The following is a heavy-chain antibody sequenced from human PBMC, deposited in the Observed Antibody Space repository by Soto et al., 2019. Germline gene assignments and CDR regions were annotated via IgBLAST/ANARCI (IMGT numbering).Heavy chain of an antibody. J-gene: IGHJ6*02. Sequence: PGGSLRLSCAASGFTFSSFAMHWVRQAPGRGLEWVSCITGRDTFYADSVKGRFTISRDNAKNTLYLQMSSLRAEDTAVYYCARHGSGHPVGYCSSTSCYGVYGMDVWGQGTTVTVSS. CDR2: ITGRDTF. D-gene: IGHD2-2*01. CDR3: ARHGSGHPVGYCSSTSCYGVYGMDV. V-gene: IGHV3-21*01. CDR1: GFTFSSFA.